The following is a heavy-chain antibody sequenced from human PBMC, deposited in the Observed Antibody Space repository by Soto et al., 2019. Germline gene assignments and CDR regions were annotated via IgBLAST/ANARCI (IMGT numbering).Heavy chain of an antibody. D-gene: IGHD3-3*01. V-gene: IGHV1-8*01. J-gene: IGHJ6*03. Sequence: VKVSCKASGYTFTSYDINWVRPATGQGLEWMGWMNPNSGNTGYAQKFQGRVTMTRNTSISTAYMELSSLRSEDTAVYYCARGCFWSGYCSLNMDVWGKGTTVTVSS. CDR2: MNPNSGNT. CDR3: ARGCFWSGYCSLNMDV. CDR1: GYTFTSYD.